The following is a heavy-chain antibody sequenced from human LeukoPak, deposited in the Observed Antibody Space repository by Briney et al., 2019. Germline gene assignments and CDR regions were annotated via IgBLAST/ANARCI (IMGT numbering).Heavy chain of an antibody. D-gene: IGHD1-14*01. Sequence: GGSLRLSCAASGFTFSSYEMNWVRQAPGKGLEWVSYISGSGSTIYYADSVKGRFSISRDNVKNSLYLQMNSLRVEDTAVYYCARGTGNWFDPWAREPWSPSLQ. CDR1: GFTFSSYE. V-gene: IGHV3-48*03. CDR3: ARGTGNWFDP. J-gene: IGHJ5*02. CDR2: ISGSGSTI.